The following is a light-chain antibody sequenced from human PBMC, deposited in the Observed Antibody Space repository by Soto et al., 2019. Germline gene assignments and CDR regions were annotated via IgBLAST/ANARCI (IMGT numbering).Light chain of an antibody. CDR3: QQYAASPST. CDR2: GAS. J-gene: IGKJ1*01. Sequence: EIVLTQSPGTLSLSPGERATLSCRASQTVTSNYLAWYQRKPGQPPRLLIYGASSRPTDIPGRFSGSGSGTDFTLTITRLEPEDFAVYICQQYAASPSTFGQGTKVEIK. CDR1: QTVTSNY. V-gene: IGKV3-20*01.